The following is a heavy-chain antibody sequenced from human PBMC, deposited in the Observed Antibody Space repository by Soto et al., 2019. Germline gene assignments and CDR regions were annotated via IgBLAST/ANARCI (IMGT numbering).Heavy chain of an antibody. CDR3: ARERSYLSGSYNWFDP. CDR2: ISAYNGNT. V-gene: IGHV1-18*01. CDR1: GYTFTSHG. D-gene: IGHD1-26*01. Sequence: QVQLVQSGAEVKKPGASVKVSCKASGYTFTSHGISWVRQAPGQGLECMGWISAYNGNTNYAQKLQGRVTMTTDTSTSTAYMELRSLRSDDTAVYYCARERSYLSGSYNWFDPWGQGTLVTVSS. J-gene: IGHJ5*02.